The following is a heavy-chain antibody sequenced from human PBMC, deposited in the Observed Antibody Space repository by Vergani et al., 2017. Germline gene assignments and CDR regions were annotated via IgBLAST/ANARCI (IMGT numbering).Heavy chain of an antibody. CDR3: ARGNYYGSGTYLDP. D-gene: IGHD3-10*01. Sequence: ELQLVESGGGLVQPGGSLRLSCAASGSTVSGNYMTWVRQAPVKGLEWVSHIYSGDETYYADSVKGRVTIYRDASKNPLHLQINNLRVDDTAVYYCARGNYYGSGTYLDPWGQGTLVTVSS. CDR1: GSTVSGNY. V-gene: IGHV3-66*02. CDR2: IYSGDET. J-gene: IGHJ5*02.